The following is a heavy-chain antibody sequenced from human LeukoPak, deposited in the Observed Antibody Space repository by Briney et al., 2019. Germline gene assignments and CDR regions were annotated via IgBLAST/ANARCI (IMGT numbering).Heavy chain of an antibody. Sequence: SGTLSLTCAVSGFSVTSENWWNWVRQPPGKGLEWIGTIYYSGTTYYNPSLKSRVTISVDTSKNQFSLKLSSVTAADTAVYYCARLYCSGGTCYSDRGAFDIWGQGTMVTVSS. CDR3: ARLYCSGGTCYSDRGAFDI. D-gene: IGHD2-15*01. CDR2: IYYSGTT. CDR1: GFSVTSENW. J-gene: IGHJ3*02. V-gene: IGHV4-4*02.